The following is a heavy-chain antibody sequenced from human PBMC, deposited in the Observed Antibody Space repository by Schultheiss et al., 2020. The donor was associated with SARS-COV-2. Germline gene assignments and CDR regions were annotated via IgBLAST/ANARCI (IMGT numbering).Heavy chain of an antibody. Sequence: SETLSLTCTVSGGSISSYYWSWIRQPPGKGLEWIGYIYYSGSTNYNPSLKSRVTISVDTSKNQFSLKLNSVTAADTAVDYCASSGWTYYFDYWGQGTLVTVSS. J-gene: IGHJ4*02. CDR2: IYYSGST. V-gene: IGHV4-59*12. CDR1: GGSISSYY. CDR3: ASSGWTYYFDY. D-gene: IGHD6-19*01.